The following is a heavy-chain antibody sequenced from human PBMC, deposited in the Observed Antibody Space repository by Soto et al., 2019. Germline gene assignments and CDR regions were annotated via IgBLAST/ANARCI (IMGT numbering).Heavy chain of an antibody. Sequence: EVQLVESGGGLVQPGGSRRLSCAASVFTFSDHYMDWIRQAPGKGLEWVGRVKNKANSYGTEYAASVKGRVSISRDDSKNSLYLQMNSRETEAAAVYDCARVVLSSAYMRSRLYDHWAQGTLLTVSS. CDR1: VFTFSDHY. J-gene: IGHJ4*02. V-gene: IGHV3-72*01. CDR2: VKNKANSYGT. D-gene: IGHD2-21*01. CDR3: ARVVLSSAYMRSRLYDH.